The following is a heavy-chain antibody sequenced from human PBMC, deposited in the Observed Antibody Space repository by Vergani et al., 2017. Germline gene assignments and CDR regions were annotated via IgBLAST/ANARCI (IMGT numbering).Heavy chain of an antibody. D-gene: IGHD6-13*01. CDR2: ISYDGSNK. CDR3: AKNGIAAAMYHMYYFNY. CDR1: GFTFSSYG. J-gene: IGHJ4*02. Sequence: QVQLVESGGGVVQPGRSLRLSCVASGFTFSSYGTYWVRPAPGKGLEWVAVISYDGSNKYYADSVKGRFTISRDNSKNTLYLQMNSLRAEDTAVYYCAKNGIAAAMYHMYYFNYWGQGTLVTVSS. V-gene: IGHV3-30*18.